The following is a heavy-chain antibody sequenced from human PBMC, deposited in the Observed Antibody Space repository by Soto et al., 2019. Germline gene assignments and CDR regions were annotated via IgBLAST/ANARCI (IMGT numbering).Heavy chain of an antibody. Sequence: EVQLVESGGGLVQPGGSLRLSCAASGFTFSSYSMNWVRQAPGKGLEWVSYISSSSSTIYYADSVKGRFTISRDNAESARYWQVTSLRDEDKAVYHWARVRSAHDYWGQGALVTVSS. J-gene: IGHJ4*02. V-gene: IGHV3-48*02. D-gene: IGHD6-19*01. CDR1: GFTFSSYS. CDR3: ARVRSAHDY. CDR2: ISSSSSTI.